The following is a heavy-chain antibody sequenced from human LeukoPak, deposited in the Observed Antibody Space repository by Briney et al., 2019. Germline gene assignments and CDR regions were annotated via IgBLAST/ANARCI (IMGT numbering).Heavy chain of an antibody. Sequence: GGSLRLSCAASGFTFSSYAMHWVRQAPGKGLEYVSAISSNGGSTYYANSVKGRFTISRDNSKNTLYLQVGSLRAEDMAVYYCASTSANTYYYDSSGYYYNYWGQGTLVTVSS. CDR1: GFTFSSYA. V-gene: IGHV3-64*01. J-gene: IGHJ4*02. CDR3: ASTSANTYYYDSSGYYYNY. CDR2: ISSNGGST. D-gene: IGHD3-22*01.